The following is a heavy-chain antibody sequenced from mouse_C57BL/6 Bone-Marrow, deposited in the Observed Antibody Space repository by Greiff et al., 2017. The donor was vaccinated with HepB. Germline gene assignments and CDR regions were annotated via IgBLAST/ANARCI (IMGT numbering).Heavy chain of an antibody. D-gene: IGHD1-1*01. J-gene: IGHJ2*01. Sequence: VQLKQSGPVLVKPGASVKMSCKASGYTFTDYYMNWVKQSHGKSLEWIGVINPYNGGTSYNQKFKGKATLTVDKSSSTAYMELNSLTSEDSAVYYCASMGLYYYGSRIDYWGQGTTLTVSS. CDR1: GYTFTDYY. V-gene: IGHV1-19*01. CDR3: ASMGLYYYGSRIDY. CDR2: INPYNGGT.